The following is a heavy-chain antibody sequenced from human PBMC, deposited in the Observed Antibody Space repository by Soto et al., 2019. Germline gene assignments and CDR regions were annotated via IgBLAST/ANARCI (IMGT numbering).Heavy chain of an antibody. V-gene: IGHV4-59*01. J-gene: IGHJ3*02. CDR1: GGSISSYY. Sequence: SETLSLTCTVSGGSISSYYWSWIRQPPGKGLEWIGYIYYSGSTNYNPSLKSRVTISVDTSKNQFSLKLSSVTAADTAVYYCASLGRSSGWYRTGAFDIWGQGTMVTVSS. CDR3: ASLGRSSGWYRTGAFDI. D-gene: IGHD6-19*01. CDR2: IYYSGST.